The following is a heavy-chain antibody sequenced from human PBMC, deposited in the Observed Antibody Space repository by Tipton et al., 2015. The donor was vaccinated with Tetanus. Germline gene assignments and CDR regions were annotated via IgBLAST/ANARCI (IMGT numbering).Heavy chain of an antibody. D-gene: IGHD2-8*01. Sequence: TLSLTCSVSGSSMSSYYWSWIRQTPGERLEWIAYITYSASTKYNPSFRGRVTMSLQASKNEFSLRLSSVTAADTAVYHCARVKVSVYGPQVNYFLDSWGQGTLVTVSS. CDR1: GSSMSSYY. CDR3: ARVKVSVYGPQVNYFLDS. V-gene: IGHV4-59*01. CDR2: ITYSAST. J-gene: IGHJ4*02.